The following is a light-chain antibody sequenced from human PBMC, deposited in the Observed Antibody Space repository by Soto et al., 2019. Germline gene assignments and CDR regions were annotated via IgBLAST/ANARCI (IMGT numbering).Light chain of an antibody. Sequence: DIQLTQSPSFLSASVGDRVTITCRASQGISSYLAWYQQKPGKAPKLLIYAASTLQSGVPSRFSGSGSGTEFTLTISSXXXXXXXXXYCQQLNSYPLTFGQGTRLEXX. CDR2: AAS. V-gene: IGKV1-9*01. CDR1: QGISSY. J-gene: IGKJ5*01. CDR3: QQLNSYPLT.